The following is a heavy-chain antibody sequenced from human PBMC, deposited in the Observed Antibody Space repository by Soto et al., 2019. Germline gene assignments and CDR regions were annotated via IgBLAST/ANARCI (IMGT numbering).Heavy chain of an antibody. J-gene: IGHJ5*02. V-gene: IGHV1-18*01. CDR1: FTSYY. Sequence: FTSYYINKVVQAPGQGLEWMGWISAYNGNTNNAQKLQGRVTMTTDTSTSTAYMALRSLRSDDAAVYYCARERPLRMSYCIGTSCHTETGIDPWPQ. D-gene: IGHD2-2*02. CDR3: ARERPLRMSYCIGTSCHTETGIDP. CDR2: ISAYNGNT.